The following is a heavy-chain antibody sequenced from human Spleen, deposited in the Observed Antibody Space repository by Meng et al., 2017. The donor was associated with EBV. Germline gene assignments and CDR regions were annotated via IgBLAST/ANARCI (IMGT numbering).Heavy chain of an antibody. CDR3: AGGHTPLEY. Sequence: QLQLVQSGAEVKKPGSSMKVSCKASGGTFNSYTFSWVRQAPGQGLEWMAQFIPIFPTTNYAPKFQDRLTISADTSTTTVYMELSSLRSEDTAVYYCAGGHTPLEYWGQGTLVTVSS. CDR1: GGTFNSYT. D-gene: IGHD5-24*01. CDR2: FIPIFPTT. J-gene: IGHJ4*02. V-gene: IGHV1-69*06.